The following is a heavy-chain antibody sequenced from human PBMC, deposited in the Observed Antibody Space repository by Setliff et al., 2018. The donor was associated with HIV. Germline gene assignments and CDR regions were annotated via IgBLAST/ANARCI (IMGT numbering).Heavy chain of an antibody. CDR1: GGSISGGAHY. J-gene: IGHJ3*02. V-gene: IGHV4-31*02. D-gene: IGHD6-13*01. Sequence: PSETLSLTCTVSGGSISGGAHYWSWNRQHQGKGLEWIGYIHYSGSTYYDPSLKRQVTISVDTSKNRLSLKLSSVTAADAAVYYCAGAMSSSWYIDGFDIWGQGTVVTVSS. CDR2: IHYSGST. CDR3: AGAMSSSWYIDGFDI.